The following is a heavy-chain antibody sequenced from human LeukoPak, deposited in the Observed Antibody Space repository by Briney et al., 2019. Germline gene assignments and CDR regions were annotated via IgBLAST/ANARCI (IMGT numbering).Heavy chain of an antibody. J-gene: IGHJ5*02. V-gene: IGHV3-20*04. Sequence: ETLSLTCTVSGGSISSCYWSWVRHAPGKGLEWVSGIDWKGGSTTYADSVKGRFTISRDNAKNSLYLQMNSLRAQDTALYYCARSRDGGGYARWFDPWGQGTLVTVSS. CDR2: IDWKGGST. CDR1: GGSISSCY. CDR3: ARSRDGGGYARWFDP. D-gene: IGHD5-24*01.